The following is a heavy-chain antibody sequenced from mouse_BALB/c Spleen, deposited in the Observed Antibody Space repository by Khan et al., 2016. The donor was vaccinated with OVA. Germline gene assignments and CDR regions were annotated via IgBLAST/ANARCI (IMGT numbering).Heavy chain of an antibody. J-gene: IGHJ3*01. CDR2: INPNNGGT. V-gene: IGHV1-26*01. CDR3: TRDDAAY. Sequence: EVQLQQSGPDLVKPGASVKISCKASGYSFTGYYMYWVKQSHGKSLEWIGRINPNNGGTSYNQKFKGKAILTVDKSSNIAYMEIRSQTSEDSAVYYCTRDDAAYWGQGTLVTGSA. CDR1: GYSFTGYY. D-gene: IGHD2-12*01.